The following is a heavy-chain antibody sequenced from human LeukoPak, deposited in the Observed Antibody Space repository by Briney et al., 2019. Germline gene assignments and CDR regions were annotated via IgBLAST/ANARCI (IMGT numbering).Heavy chain of an antibody. Sequence: GGSLRLSCAASGFTFSSYWMSWVRQAPGKGLEWVDNIKQDGSEKYYVDSVKGRFSISRDNAKNSLYLQMNTLRAEDTAVYYCARGHYSWSYGYYYMDVWGQGTTVTVSS. CDR1: GFTFSSYW. CDR3: ARGHYSWSYGYYYMDV. J-gene: IGHJ6*03. V-gene: IGHV3-7*01. D-gene: IGHD1-26*01. CDR2: IKQDGSEK.